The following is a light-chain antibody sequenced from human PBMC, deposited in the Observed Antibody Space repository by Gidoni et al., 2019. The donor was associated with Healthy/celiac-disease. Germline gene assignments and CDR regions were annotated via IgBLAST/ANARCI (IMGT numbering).Light chain of an antibody. J-gene: IGKJ3*01. CDR2: DAS. V-gene: IGKV3-11*01. CDR1: QSVSSY. Sequence: EIVFTHSPATLSLSPGGRATLSCRASQSVSSYLAWYQQKPRQAASLLIYDASNRATGIPARLSGGRAGTDVSLTISSIEPEDFVVYYCQQRSNWHPGVTFGPGTKVDIK. CDR3: QQRSNWHPGVT.